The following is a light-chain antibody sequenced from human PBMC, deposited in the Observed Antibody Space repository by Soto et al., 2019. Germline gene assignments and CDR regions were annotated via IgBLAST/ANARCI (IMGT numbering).Light chain of an antibody. V-gene: IGKV1-39*01. CDR3: QQSSSTVFT. Sequence: DIQMTQSPSSLSTSVGDRVTITCRASQSIGIYLNWYQQKPGKAPKLLIYTASSLQSGVPSRFTGSGSGTDFTLTISSLQPEDFATYYCQQSSSTVFTLGPGTKVDIK. CDR1: QSIGIY. J-gene: IGKJ3*01. CDR2: TAS.